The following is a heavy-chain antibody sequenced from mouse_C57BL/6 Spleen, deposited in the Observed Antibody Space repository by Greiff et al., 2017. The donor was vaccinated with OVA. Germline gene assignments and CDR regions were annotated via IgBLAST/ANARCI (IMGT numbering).Heavy chain of an antibody. V-gene: IGHV1-15*01. Sequence: VKVVESGAELVRPGASVTLSCKASGYTFTDYEMHWVKQTPVHGLEWIGAIVPETGGTAYNQKFKGKAILTADKSSSTAYMELRSLTSEDSAVYYCTRRYYGSTDWYFDVWGTGTTVTVSS. CDR3: TRRYYGSTDWYFDV. CDR1: GYTFTDYE. CDR2: IVPETGGT. J-gene: IGHJ1*03. D-gene: IGHD1-1*01.